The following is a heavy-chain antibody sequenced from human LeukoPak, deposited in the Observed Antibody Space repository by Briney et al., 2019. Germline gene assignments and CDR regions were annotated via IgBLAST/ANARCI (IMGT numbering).Heavy chain of an antibody. CDR1: GGSISSYY. CDR2: IYYSGST. V-gene: IGHV4-59*08. CDR3: ARQNRAAAVDY. D-gene: IGHD6-13*01. Sequence: SETLSLTCTVSGGSISSYYWSWIRQPPGKGLKWIGYIYYSGSTNYNPSLKSRVTISVDTSKNQFSLKLSSVTAADTAVYYCARQNRAAAVDYWGQGTLVTVSS. J-gene: IGHJ4*02.